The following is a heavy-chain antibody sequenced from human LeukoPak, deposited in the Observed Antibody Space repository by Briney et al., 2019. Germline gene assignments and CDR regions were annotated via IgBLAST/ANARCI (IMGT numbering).Heavy chain of an antibody. Sequence: GGSLRLSCAASGFTFDDYGMSWVRQAPGKGLEWVSGINWNGGSTGYADSVKGRFTISRDNAKNSLYLQMNSLRAEDTALYYCARVPAYCSGGSCYSFDYWGQGTLVTVSS. CDR1: GFTFDDYG. CDR3: ARVPAYCSGGSCYSFDY. V-gene: IGHV3-20*04. D-gene: IGHD2-15*01. J-gene: IGHJ4*02. CDR2: INWNGGST.